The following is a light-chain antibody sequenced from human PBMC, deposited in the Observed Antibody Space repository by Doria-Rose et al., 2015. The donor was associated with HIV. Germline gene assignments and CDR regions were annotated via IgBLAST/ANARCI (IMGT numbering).Light chain of an antibody. CDR3: QQYYSSPRA. CDR1: QGVLYSSNNKNY. J-gene: IGKJ1*01. Sequence: DIRMTQSPDSLAVSLGERATINCKSSQGVLYSSNNKNYLAWYQQKPGQPPKLLIYWASTRESGVPDRFSGSGSGTDFTLSISSLQAEDVAIYYCQQYYSSPRAFGQGTKVEIK. V-gene: IGKV4-1*01. CDR2: WAS.